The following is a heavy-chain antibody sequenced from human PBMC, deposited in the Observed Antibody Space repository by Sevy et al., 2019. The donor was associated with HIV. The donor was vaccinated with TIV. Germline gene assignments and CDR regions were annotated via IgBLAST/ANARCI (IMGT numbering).Heavy chain of an antibody. V-gene: IGHV3-15*01. CDR3: AAGLGKSDFDS. CDR1: GLTVSNAW. CDR2: IKSKSDGGTR. Sequence: GGSLRLSCAASGLTVSNAWMNWVRQAPGKGLEWVGRIKSKSDGGTRDLAAPVKDRVSISRDASRNTVSLEISSLKIEDTGMYYCAAGLGKSDFDSWGQGTLVTVSS. J-gene: IGHJ5*01. D-gene: IGHD3-9*01.